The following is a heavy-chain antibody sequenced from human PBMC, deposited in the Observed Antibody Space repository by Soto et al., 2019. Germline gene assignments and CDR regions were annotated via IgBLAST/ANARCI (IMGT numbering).Heavy chain of an antibody. V-gene: IGHV3-23*01. J-gene: IGHJ2*01. CDR2: VGGRDPNS. CDR3: ANWSVLRPWYFDR. Sequence: EVQLLESGGGLVQPGVSLRLSCAVSGFTFSSYAMSWVRRAPGKGLEWVSAVGGRDPNSYYADSVKGRFTISRDISKNPLYLRMNSLRDEDTALDCWANWSVLRPWYFDRWGLGTLVTVSS. D-gene: IGHD3-3*01. CDR1: GFTFSSYA.